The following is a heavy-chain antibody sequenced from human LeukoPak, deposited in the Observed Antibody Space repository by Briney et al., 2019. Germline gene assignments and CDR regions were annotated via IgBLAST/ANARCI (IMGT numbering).Heavy chain of an antibody. CDR2: ISADGST. CDR3: AKGSNSDPNGLTDY. CDR1: GFTFRSYA. D-gene: IGHD3-16*01. V-gene: IGHV3-23*01. Sequence: GGSLRLSCEASGFTFRSYAMYWVRQAPGKGLEWISSISADGSTYYAGSVEGRFTFYTDNSKNTLFLYMSSLRVEDTALYYCAKGSNSDPNGLTDYWGQGTLVTVSS. J-gene: IGHJ4*02.